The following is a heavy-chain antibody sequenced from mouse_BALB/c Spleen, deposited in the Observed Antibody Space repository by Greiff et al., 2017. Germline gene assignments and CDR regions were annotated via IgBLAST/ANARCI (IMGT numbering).Heavy chain of an antibody. CDR3: ARGNYYFDY. CDR1: GYTFTDYN. J-gene: IGHJ2*01. CDR2: IYPYNGGT. Sequence: VQLKESGPELVKPGASVKISCKASGYTFTDYNMHWVKQSHGKSLEWIGYIYPYNGGTGYNQKFKSKATLTVDNSSSTAYMELRSLTSEDSAVYYCARGNYYFDYWGQGTTLTVSS. V-gene: IGHV1S29*02.